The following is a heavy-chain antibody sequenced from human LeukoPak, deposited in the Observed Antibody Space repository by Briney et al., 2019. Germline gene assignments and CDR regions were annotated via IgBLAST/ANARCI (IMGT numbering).Heavy chain of an antibody. J-gene: IGHJ4*02. CDR3: ARVMLTGVGDY. V-gene: IGHV3-74*01. Sequence: PGGSLRLSCAASGFTFSSYAMHWVRQAPGKGLVWVSRIISNENSATYADSVKGRFTISRDNAKNTLYLQMNSLRAEDTAVYYCARVMLTGVGDYWGQGTLVTVSS. D-gene: IGHD4/OR15-4a*01. CDR1: GFTFSSYA. CDR2: IISNENSA.